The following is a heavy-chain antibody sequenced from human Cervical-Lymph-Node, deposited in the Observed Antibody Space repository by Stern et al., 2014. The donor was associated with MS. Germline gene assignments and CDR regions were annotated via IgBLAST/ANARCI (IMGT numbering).Heavy chain of an antibody. CDR3: ARSEVVPAAISTLYYYYGMDV. CDR1: GFTFSSYS. D-gene: IGHD2-2*02. CDR2: ISSSSSYI. J-gene: IGHJ6*02. V-gene: IGHV3-21*01. Sequence: EVQLLESGGGLVKPGGSLRLSCAASGFTFSSYSMNWVRQAPGKGLEWVSSISSSSSYIYYADSVKRRFTISRDNAKNSLYLQMNSLRAEDTAVYYCARSEVVPAAISTLYYYYGMDVWGQGTTVTVSS.